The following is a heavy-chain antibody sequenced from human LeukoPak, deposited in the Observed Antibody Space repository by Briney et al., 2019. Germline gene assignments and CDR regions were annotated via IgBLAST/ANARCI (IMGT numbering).Heavy chain of an antibody. CDR2: ISYDGSNK. J-gene: IGHJ4*02. V-gene: IGHV3-30*04. CDR3: ARDLGYCSSTSCYFPGY. Sequence: PGGSLRLSCAASGFTFSSYAMHWVRQAPGKRLEWVAVISYDGSNKYYADSVKGRFTISRDNSKNTLYLQMNSLRAEDTAVYYCARDLGYCSSTSCYFPGYWGQGTLDTVSS. CDR1: GFTFSSYA. D-gene: IGHD2-2*01.